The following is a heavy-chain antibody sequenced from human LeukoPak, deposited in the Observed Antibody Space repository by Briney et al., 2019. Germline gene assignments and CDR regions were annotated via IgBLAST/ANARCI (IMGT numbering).Heavy chain of an antibody. V-gene: IGHV1-2*06. CDR1: GYTFTGYY. Sequence: ASVKVSCKASGYTFTGYYMHWVRQAPGQGLEWMGRINLNSGGTNYAQKFQGRVTMTRDTSISTAYMELSRLRSDDTAVYYCARGGSSGYYHLFYWGQGTLVTVSS. D-gene: IGHD3-22*01. J-gene: IGHJ4*02. CDR2: INLNSGGT. CDR3: ARGGSSGYYHLFY.